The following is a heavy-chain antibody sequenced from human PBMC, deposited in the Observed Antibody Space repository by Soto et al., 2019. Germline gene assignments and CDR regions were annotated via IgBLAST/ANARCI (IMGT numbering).Heavy chain of an antibody. CDR3: AKDSLGDYYYYGLDV. CDR1: GFTFSRFA. V-gene: IGHV3-23*01. CDR2: IGGSGGTT. J-gene: IGHJ6*02. D-gene: IGHD2-15*01. Sequence: EVQLLESGGGLVQPGGSLRLSCAASGFTFSRFAMNWVRQAPGEGLEWVSGIGGSGGTTYYADSVKGRFTISRDNSKNTLFLQMNSLRAEDTAVYYCAKDSLGDYYYYGLDVWGQGTTVTVSS.